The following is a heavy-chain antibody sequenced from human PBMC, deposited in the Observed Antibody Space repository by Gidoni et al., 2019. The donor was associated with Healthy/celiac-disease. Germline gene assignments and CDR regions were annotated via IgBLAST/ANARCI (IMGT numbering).Heavy chain of an antibody. V-gene: IGHV1-69*01. J-gene: IGHJ6*02. CDR2: IIHIFGTA. Sequence: VHLVQSGPAVTTPGSSVKVSCKASGGTFSRYAISWVRQAPGQGLEWMGGIIHIFGTANYEQKFQGRVTITADESTSTAYMELSSLRSEDTAVYYCARDPDGTVTTYEMYGMDVWGQGTTVTVSS. CDR3: ARDPDGTVTTYEMYGMDV. CDR1: GGTFSRYA. D-gene: IGHD4-4*01.